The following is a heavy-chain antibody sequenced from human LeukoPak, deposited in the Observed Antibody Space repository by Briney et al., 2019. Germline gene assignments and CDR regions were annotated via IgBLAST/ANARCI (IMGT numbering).Heavy chain of an antibody. V-gene: IGHV1-18*01. Sequence: ASVKISCKASGYTLNSYGVTWVRQAPGQGLEWLGWINTYSGDTNYAQKFQGRVTVTSDIIKNTINMGLRSLRPDDTAVYYCARVSRRSLDYWGQGSLVTVSS. CDR1: GYTLNSYG. J-gene: IGHJ4*02. CDR3: ARVSRRSLDY. CDR2: INTYSGDT. D-gene: IGHD2-2*01.